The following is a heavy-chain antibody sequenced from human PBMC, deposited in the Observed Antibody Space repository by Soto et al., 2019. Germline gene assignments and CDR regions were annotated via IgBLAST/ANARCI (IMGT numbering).Heavy chain of an antibody. CDR1: GGTFSSYA. Sequence: QVQLVQSGAEVKKPGSSVKVSCKASGGTFSSYAISWVRQAPGQGLEWMGGIIPIFGTANYAQKFQGRVKITADESTSTAYMAPSSLRSEDTAVYYCARASASIVLVPAAIGSLYYWGQRTLVTVSS. D-gene: IGHD2-2*02. CDR2: IIPIFGTA. J-gene: IGHJ4*02. CDR3: ARASASIVLVPAAIGSLYY. V-gene: IGHV1-69*12.